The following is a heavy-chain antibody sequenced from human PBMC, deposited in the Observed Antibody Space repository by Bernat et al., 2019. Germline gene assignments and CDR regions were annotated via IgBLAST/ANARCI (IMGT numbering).Heavy chain of an antibody. V-gene: IGHV1-2*04. CDR1: GYTFTGYY. CDR3: ASDLGYCSGGSCSDGMDV. D-gene: IGHD2-15*01. J-gene: IGHJ6*02. CDR2: INPNSGGT. Sequence: QVQLVQSGAEVKKPGASVKVSCKASGYTFTGYYMHWVRQAPGQGLEWMGWINPNSGGTNYAQKFQGWVTMTRDTSISTAYMELSRLRSDDTAVYYCASDLGYCSGGSCSDGMDVWGQGTTVTVSS.